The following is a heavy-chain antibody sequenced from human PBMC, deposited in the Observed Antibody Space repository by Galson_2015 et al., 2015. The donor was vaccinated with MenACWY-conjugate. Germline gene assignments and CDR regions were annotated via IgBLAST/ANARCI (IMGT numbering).Heavy chain of an antibody. J-gene: IGHJ4*02. CDR2: TSAYNGNT. Sequence: SVKVSCKASGYTFTSYGISWVRQAPGQGLEWMGWTSAYNGNTNYAQKLQGRVTMTTDTSTRIAYMELRSLRSDDTAVYYCARGDRLMILRALNYSDYWGQGTLVSVSS. CDR3: ARGDRLMILRALNYSDY. D-gene: IGHD2-21*01. CDR1: GYTFTSYG. V-gene: IGHV1-18*01.